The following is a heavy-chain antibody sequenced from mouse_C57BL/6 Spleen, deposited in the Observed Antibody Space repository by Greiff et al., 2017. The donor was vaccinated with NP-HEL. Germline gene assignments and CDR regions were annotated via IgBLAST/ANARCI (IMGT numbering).Heavy chain of an antibody. V-gene: IGHV1-64*01. CDR3: ARSPIYDGWVDY. CDR1: GYTFTSYW. D-gene: IGHD2-3*01. CDR2: IHPNSGST. Sequence: QVHVKQSGAELVKPGASVKLSCKASGYTFTSYWMHWVKQRPGQGLEWIGMIHPNSGSTNYNEKFKSKATLTVDKSSSTAYMQLSSLTSEDSAVYYCARSPIYDGWVDYWGQGTTLTVSS. J-gene: IGHJ2*01.